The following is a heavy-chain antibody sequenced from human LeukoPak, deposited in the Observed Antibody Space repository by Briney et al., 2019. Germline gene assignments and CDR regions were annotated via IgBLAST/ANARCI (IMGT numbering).Heavy chain of an antibody. CDR3: ARIEKWVYYFDY. J-gene: IGHJ4*02. D-gene: IGHD2-8*01. V-gene: IGHV4-39*01. CDR1: GGSISSRGSY. CDR2: IYYSGST. Sequence: PSETLSLTCTVSGGSISSRGSYWGWIRQPPGKGLEWVGSIYYSGSTYYNPSLKSRVTISVDTSRNQFSLKLTSVTAADTAVYYCARIEKWVYYFDYWGQGTLVTVSS.